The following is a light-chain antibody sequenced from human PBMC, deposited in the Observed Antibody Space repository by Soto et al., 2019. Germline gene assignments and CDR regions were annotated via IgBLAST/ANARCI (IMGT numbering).Light chain of an antibody. J-gene: IGKJ2*01. V-gene: IGKV3-20*01. Sequence: EIVLTQSPGTLSLSPGERATLSCRASQSVSNSYLAWYQQKPGQAPRLLIYGASSRANGIPDRFSGSGSETDFTLTISRMEPEDFAVYYCQPYGSSPYNFVQGTKLEIK. CDR2: GAS. CDR3: QPYGSSPYN. CDR1: QSVSNSY.